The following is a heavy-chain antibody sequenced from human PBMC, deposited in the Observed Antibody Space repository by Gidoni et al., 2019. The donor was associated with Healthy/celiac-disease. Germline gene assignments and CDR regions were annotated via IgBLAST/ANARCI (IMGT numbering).Heavy chain of an antibody. CDR2: IYDSGST. V-gene: IGHV4-39*01. CDR1: GCSISISSYS. CDR3: ARHAPLFAIPPGDYYYDSQGFDP. D-gene: IGHD3-22*01. Sequence: QLQLQESGPGLVKPSETLSLTCTVSGCSISISSYSWGWLRQPPGKGLEWIGSIYDSGSTYYNPSLKSRVTISVDTSKNQFSLKLSSVTAADTAVYYCARHAPLFAIPPGDYYYDSQGFDPWGQGTLVTVSS. J-gene: IGHJ5*02.